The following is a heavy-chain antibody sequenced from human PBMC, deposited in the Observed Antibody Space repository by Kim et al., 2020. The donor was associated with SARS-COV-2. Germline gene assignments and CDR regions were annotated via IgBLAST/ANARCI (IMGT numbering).Heavy chain of an antibody. Sequence: NHSGSTNYNPSLKSRVTISVDTSKNQFSLKLSSVTAADTAVYYCARYFDLWGRGTLVTVSS. CDR2: NHSGST. CDR3: ARYFDL. V-gene: IGHV4-34*01. J-gene: IGHJ2*01.